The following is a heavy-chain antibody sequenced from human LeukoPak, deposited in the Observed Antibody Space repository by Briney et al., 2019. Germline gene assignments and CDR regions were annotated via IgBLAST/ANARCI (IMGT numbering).Heavy chain of an antibody. Sequence: GASVKVSCKVSGYTLTELSMHWVRQAPGKGLEWMGGFDPEDGETIYAQKFQGRVTMTEDTSTDTAYMELSSLRSEDTAVYYCATGYYYGSGSYSGSDYWGQGTLVTVSS. CDR3: ATGYYYGSGSYSGSDY. J-gene: IGHJ4*02. CDR2: FDPEDGET. D-gene: IGHD3-10*01. V-gene: IGHV1-24*01. CDR1: GYTLTELS.